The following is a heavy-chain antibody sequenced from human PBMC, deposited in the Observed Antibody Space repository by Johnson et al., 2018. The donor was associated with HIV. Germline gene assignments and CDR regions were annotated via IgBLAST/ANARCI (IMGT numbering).Heavy chain of an antibody. CDR2: MSYDGSNK. CDR1: GFTLSTYG. J-gene: IGHJ3*02. CDR3: ARGGLYIQFLAFDAFDI. Sequence: QVQLVESGGGVVQPGRSLRLSCVASGFTLSTYGMHWVRQAPGKGLEWVAVMSYDGSNKYYADSVKGRFTISRDSSKNTLYLQMNSLRPEDTAVYYCARGGLYIQFLAFDAFDIWGQGTMVTVSS. V-gene: IGHV3-30*03. D-gene: IGHD4-11*01.